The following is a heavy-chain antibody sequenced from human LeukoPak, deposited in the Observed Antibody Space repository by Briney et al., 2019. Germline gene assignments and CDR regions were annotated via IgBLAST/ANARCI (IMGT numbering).Heavy chain of an antibody. D-gene: IGHD3-3*01. CDR3: AKGDYDFWSGYSHAFDI. CDR1: GYTFTGYY. V-gene: IGHV1-18*04. J-gene: IGHJ3*02. CDR2: ISAYNGNT. Sequence: ASVKVSCKASGYTFTGYYMHWVRQAPGQGLEWMGWISAYNGNTNYAQKLQGRVTMTTDTSTSTAYVELRSLRSDDTAVYYCAKGDYDFWSGYSHAFDIWGQGTMVTVSS.